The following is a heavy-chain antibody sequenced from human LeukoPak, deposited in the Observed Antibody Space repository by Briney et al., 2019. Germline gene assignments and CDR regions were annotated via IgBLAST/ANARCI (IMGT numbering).Heavy chain of an antibody. V-gene: IGHV4-39*01. J-gene: IGHJ4*02. Sequence: PPETLSLTCTVSGGSISSSSNYWGWIRQPPGKGLEWIGSFYYSESTYYNPPLKSRVTISADTSKNQFSLKLSSVTAADTAVYYCARGRGGYNWDYWGQGTLVTVSS. CDR3: ARGRGGYNWDY. CDR1: GGSISSSSNY. CDR2: FYYSEST. D-gene: IGHD5-24*01.